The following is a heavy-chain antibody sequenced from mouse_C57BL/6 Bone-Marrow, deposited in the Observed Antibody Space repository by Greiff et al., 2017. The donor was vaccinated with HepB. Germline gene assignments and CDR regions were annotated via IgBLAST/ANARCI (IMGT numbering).Heavy chain of an antibody. CDR3: ADSKSYWYFDV. CDR1: GYTFTSYG. D-gene: IGHD2-5*01. V-gene: IGHV1-81*01. J-gene: IGHJ1*03. CDR2: IYPRSGNT. Sequence: VQGVESGAELARPGASVKLSCKASGYTFTSYGISWVKQRTGQGLEWIGEIYPRSGNTYYNEKFKGKATLTADKSSSTAYMELRSLTSEDSAVYVCADSKSYWYFDVWGTGTTVTVSS.